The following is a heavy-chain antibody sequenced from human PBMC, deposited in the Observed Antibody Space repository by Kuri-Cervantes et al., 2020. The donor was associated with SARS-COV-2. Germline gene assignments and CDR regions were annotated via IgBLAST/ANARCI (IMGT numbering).Heavy chain of an antibody. V-gene: IGHV4-59*01. J-gene: IGHJ4*02. D-gene: IGHD3-22*01. CDR1: GGPISSYY. CDR3: ARVYYDSSGYYEVRYFDY. Sequence: SETLSLTCTVSGGPISSYYWSWIRQPPGKGLGWIGYIYYSGSTNYNPSLKSRVTISVDTSKNQFSLKLSSVTAADTAVYYCARVYYDSSGYYEVRYFDYWGQGTLVTVSS. CDR2: IYYSGST.